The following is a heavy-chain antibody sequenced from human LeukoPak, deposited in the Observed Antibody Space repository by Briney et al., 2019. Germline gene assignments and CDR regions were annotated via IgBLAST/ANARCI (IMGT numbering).Heavy chain of an antibody. D-gene: IGHD6-13*01. CDR2: ISSSGSTI. CDR1: GFTFSSYE. J-gene: IGHJ4*02. CDR3: ARGLAAAGTLAAY. Sequence: GGSLRLSCAASGFTFSSYEMNWVRQAPGKGLEWVSYISSSGSTIYYADSVKGRFTISRDNAKNSLYPQMNSLRAEDTAVYYCARGLAAAGTLAAYWGQGTLVTVSS. V-gene: IGHV3-48*03.